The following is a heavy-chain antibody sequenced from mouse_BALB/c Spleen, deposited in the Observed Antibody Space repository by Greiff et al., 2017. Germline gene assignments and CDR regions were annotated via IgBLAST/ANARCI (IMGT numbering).Heavy chain of an antibody. V-gene: IGHV5-6-5*01. D-gene: IGHD2-2*01. CDR3: ARGGDLLWLRRYFDV. Sequence: EVQLVESGGGLVKPGGSLKLSCAASGFTFSSYAMSWVRQTPEKRLEWVASISSGGSTYYPDSVKGRFTISRDNDRNILYLQMSSLRSEDTAMYYCARGGDLLWLRRYFDVWGAGTTVTVAS. J-gene: IGHJ1*01. CDR1: GFTFSSYA. CDR2: ISSGGST.